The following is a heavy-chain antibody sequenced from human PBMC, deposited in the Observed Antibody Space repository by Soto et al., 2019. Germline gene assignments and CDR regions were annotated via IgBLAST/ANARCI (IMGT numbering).Heavy chain of an antibody. J-gene: IGHJ6*02. CDR1: GYTFTGYY. V-gene: IGHV1-2*04. CDR3: ARDGYYDFWSGYYSGSYYYGMDV. Sequence: GASVKVSCKASGYTFTGYYMHWVRQAPGQGLEWMGWINPNSGGTNYAQKFQGWVTMTRDTSISTAYMELSRLRSDDTAVYYCARDGYYDFWSGYYSGSYYYGMDVWGQGTTVTVSS. D-gene: IGHD3-3*01. CDR2: INPNSGGT.